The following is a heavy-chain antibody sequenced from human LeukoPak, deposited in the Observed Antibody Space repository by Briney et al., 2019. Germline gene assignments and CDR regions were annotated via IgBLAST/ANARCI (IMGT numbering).Heavy chain of an antibody. V-gene: IGHV3-43*01. CDR1: GFTFDDYT. Sequence: GGSLRLSCAASGFTFDDYTMHWVRQAPGKGLEWVSLISWDGGSTYYADSVKGRFTISRDNSKNSLYLQMNSLRTEDTALYYCAKDSTAFWSGYFYFDYWGQGTLVTVSS. CDR3: AKDSTAFWSGYFYFDY. D-gene: IGHD3-3*01. CDR2: ISWDGGST. J-gene: IGHJ4*02.